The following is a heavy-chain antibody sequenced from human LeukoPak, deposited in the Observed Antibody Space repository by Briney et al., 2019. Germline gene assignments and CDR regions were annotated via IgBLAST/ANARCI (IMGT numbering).Heavy chain of an antibody. Sequence: SVKVSCKASGFTFTSSAVQWVRQARGQRLEWIGWIVVGSGNTNYAQKFQERVTITRDMSTSTAYMELSSLRSEDTAVYYCAAESVSVVIDAFDIWGQGTMVTVPS. D-gene: IGHD3-22*01. CDR3: AAESVSVVIDAFDI. CDR1: GFTFTSSA. CDR2: IVVGSGNT. J-gene: IGHJ3*02. V-gene: IGHV1-58*01.